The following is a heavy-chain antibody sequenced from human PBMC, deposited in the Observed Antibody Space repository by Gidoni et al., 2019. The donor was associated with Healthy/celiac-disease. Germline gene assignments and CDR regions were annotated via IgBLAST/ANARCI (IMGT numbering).Heavy chain of an antibody. Sequence: EVQLLESGGGLVQPGGSLRLSCAASGFTFSSYAMSWVRQAPGEGLEWGSAVSGSVDSTYYADSVKGRFTISRDNSKNTLYLQMSSLRAEDTAVYYCAKVAYNWNPGVAFDIWGQGTMVTVSS. CDR3: AKVAYNWNPGVAFDI. CDR1: GFTFSSYA. D-gene: IGHD1-20*01. J-gene: IGHJ3*02. V-gene: IGHV3-23*01. CDR2: VSGSVDST.